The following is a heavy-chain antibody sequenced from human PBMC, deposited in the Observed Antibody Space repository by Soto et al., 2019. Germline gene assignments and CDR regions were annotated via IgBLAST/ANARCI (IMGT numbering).Heavy chain of an antibody. D-gene: IGHD4-17*01. V-gene: IGHV4-34*01. J-gene: IGHJ3*02. Sequence: QVQLQQWGAGLLKPSETLSLTCAVYGGSFSGYFWSWIRHPPGKGLEWIGAINHSGSTNYNPSRKCRVTISVDTSKYQFSLKLSSVTAADMARYYCTRGREVTVTDDLVAFDIWGQGTRVTVS. CDR2: INHSGST. CDR3: TRGREVTVTDDLVAFDI. CDR1: GGSFSGYF.